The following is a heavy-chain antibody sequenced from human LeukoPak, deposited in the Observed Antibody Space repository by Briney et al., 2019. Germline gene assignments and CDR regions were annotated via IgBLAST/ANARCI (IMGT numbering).Heavy chain of an antibody. D-gene: IGHD4-17*01. V-gene: IGHV1-46*01. CDR3: ATDYGDYVFDY. J-gene: IGHJ4*02. CDR2: INPSGGST. Sequence: GASVKVSCKASGYTFTSYYMHWVRQAPGQGLEWMGIINPSGGSTSYAQKFQGRVTMTRDTSTSTVYMELRSLRSEDTAVYYCATDYGDYVFDYWGQGTLVTVSS. CDR1: GYTFTSYY.